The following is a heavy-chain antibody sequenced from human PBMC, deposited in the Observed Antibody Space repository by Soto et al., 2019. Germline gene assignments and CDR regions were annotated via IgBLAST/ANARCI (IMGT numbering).Heavy chain of an antibody. CDR1: GFTFSSYA. D-gene: IGHD4-17*01. V-gene: IGHV3-30-3*01. Sequence: LRLSCAASGFTFSSYAMHWVRQAPGKGLEWVAVISYDGSNKYYADSVKGRFTISRDNSKNTLYLQMNSLRAEDTAVYYCARVYGDYASDYWGQGTLVTVSS. CDR3: ARVYGDYASDY. J-gene: IGHJ4*02. CDR2: ISYDGSNK.